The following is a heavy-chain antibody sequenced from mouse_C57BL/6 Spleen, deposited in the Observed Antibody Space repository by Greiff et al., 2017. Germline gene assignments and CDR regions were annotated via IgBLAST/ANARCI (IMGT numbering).Heavy chain of an antibody. Sequence: EVHLVESGGDLVKPGGSLKLSCAASGFTFSSYGMSWVRQTPDKRLEWVATISSGGSYTYYPDSVKGRFTISRDNAKNTLYLQMSSLKSEDSAMYYCARQDIATVVATKYFDVWGTGTTVTVSS. D-gene: IGHD1-1*01. CDR3: ARQDIATVVATKYFDV. CDR1: GFTFSSYG. CDR2: ISSGGSYT. J-gene: IGHJ1*03. V-gene: IGHV5-6*01.